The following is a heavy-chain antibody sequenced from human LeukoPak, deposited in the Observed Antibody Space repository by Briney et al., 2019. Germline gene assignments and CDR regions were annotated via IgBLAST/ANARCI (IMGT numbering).Heavy chain of an antibody. V-gene: IGHV4-39*07. CDR3: ASGFYGDYVGDFDY. CDR1: GGSISSSNYY. Sequence: SETLSLTCTVSGGSISSSNYYWGWIRQPPGKGLEWIGIIYYSGSTYYNPSLKSRVTISVDTSKNQFSLKLSSVTAADTAVYYCASGFYGDYVGDFDYWGQGTLVTVSS. D-gene: IGHD4-17*01. J-gene: IGHJ4*02. CDR2: IYYSGST.